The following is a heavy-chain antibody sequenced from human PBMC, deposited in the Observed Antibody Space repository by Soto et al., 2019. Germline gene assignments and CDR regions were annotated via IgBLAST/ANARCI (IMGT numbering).Heavy chain of an antibody. CDR3: ARLNHERGDIVVVPAAILVSWSPPYYFDY. CDR1: GYSFTSYW. CDR2: IYPGDSDT. D-gene: IGHD2-2*01. Sequence: HGESLKISCKGSGYSFTSYWIGWVRQMPGKGLEWMGIIYPGDSDTRYSPSFQGQVTISADKSISTAYLQWSSLKASDTAMYYCARLNHERGDIVVVPAAILVSWSPPYYFDYWGQGTLVTVHS. V-gene: IGHV5-51*01. J-gene: IGHJ4*02.